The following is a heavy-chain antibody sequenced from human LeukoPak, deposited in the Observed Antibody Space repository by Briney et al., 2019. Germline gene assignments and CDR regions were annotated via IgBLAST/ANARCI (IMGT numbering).Heavy chain of an antibody. CDR1: GFTFDDYG. V-gene: IGHV3-20*04. D-gene: IGHD3-22*01. CDR2: INWNGGST. J-gene: IGHJ6*03. CDR3: ARDTNYYDSSGYPNYYYYYMDV. Sequence: GGSLRLSCAASGFTFDDYGVSWVRQAPGKGLEWVSGINWNGGSTGYADSVKGRFTISRDNAKNSLYLQMNSLRAEDTALYYCARDTNYYDSSGYPNYYYYYMDVWGKGTTVTVSS.